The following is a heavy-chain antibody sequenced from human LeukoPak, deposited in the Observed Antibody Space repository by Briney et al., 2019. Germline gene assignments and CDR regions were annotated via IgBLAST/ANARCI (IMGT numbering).Heavy chain of an antibody. V-gene: IGHV3-7*01. D-gene: IGHD2-2*01. CDR2: IKQDGSEK. CDR1: GFTFSSYW. CDR3: AREYLGYCSSTSCSHFDY. Sequence: GGSLRLSCAASGFTFSSYWMSWVRQAPGKGLEWVANIKQDGSEKYYVDSVKGRFTISRDNAKNSLYLQMNSLRAEDTAVYYCAREYLGYCSSTSCSHFDYWGQGTLVTVSS. J-gene: IGHJ4*02.